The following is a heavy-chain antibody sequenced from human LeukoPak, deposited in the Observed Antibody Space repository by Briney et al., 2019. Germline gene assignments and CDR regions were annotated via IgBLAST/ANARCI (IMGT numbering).Heavy chain of an antibody. J-gene: IGHJ4*02. CDR2: IYSGGNT. V-gene: IGHV3-66*01. CDR3: ARESGFGELFPFSFDY. D-gene: IGHD3-10*01. Sequence: GGSLRLSCAASGFTASNNYMSWVRQAPGKGLEWVSVIYSGGNTYYADSVKGRFTISRDNSKNTLYLQMNSLRAEDTAVYYCARESGFGELFPFSFDYWGQGTLVTVSS. CDR1: GFTASNNY.